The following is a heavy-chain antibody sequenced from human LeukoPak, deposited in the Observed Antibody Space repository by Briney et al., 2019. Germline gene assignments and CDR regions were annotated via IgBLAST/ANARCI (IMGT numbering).Heavy chain of an antibody. J-gene: IGHJ5*02. V-gene: IGHV1-8*01. Sequence: GASVKVSRKACRCTFTSYDINWLRPATGQELEGMGWMKPNSGNTGYEQKFQGRVTMSRNTSISTAYMELSSLRSEDTAVYYCARGRGRSSWHSGWFNPWGQGTLVTVSS. CDR2: MKPNSGNT. CDR1: RCTFTSYD. D-gene: IGHD6-13*01. CDR3: ARGRGRSSWHSGWFNP.